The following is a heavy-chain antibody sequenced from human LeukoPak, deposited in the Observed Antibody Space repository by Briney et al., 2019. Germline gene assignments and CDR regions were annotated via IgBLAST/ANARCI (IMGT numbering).Heavy chain of an antibody. CDR3: ARHPARHSSSWYFTDY. CDR2: INHSGST. V-gene: IGHV4-34*01. Sequence: SETLSLTCAVYGGSFSGYYWSWIRQPPGKGLEWIGEINHSGSTNYNPSLKSRVTISVDTSKNQFSLKLSSVTAADTAVYYCARHPARHSSSWYFTDYWGQGTLVTVSS. J-gene: IGHJ4*02. CDR1: GGSFSGYY. D-gene: IGHD6-13*01.